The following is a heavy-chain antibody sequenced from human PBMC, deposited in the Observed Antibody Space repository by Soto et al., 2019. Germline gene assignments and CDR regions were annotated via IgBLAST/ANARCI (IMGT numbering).Heavy chain of an antibody. D-gene: IGHD4-4*01. V-gene: IGHV4-59*02. CDR2: IDYNGRA. J-gene: IGHJ4*02. CDR1: DGTVTGYC. Sequence: KPSETLSLTCSVSDGTVTGYCWSWIRQPPGKGLEWIGCIDYNGRAHYNPSLKSRVTMSLDTSNNHFSLKLSSVTTTDTAVYYCARGRDHSKVGYWGQGTLVTVS. CDR3: ARGRDHSKVGY.